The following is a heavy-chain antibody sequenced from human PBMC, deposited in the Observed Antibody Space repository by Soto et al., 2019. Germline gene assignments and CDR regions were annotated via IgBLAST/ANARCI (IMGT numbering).Heavy chain of an antibody. CDR1: GATFGNTA. Sequence: QVQLVQSGAEVKEPGSSVNVSCKTSGATFGNTAVTWVRQAPGQSLEWIGGIVPLFGTANYAQKFRGRVTITADEXTXXAYMELSSLRTDDTAVYYCARDGDPGYSFWSGPLGGGRFDPWGQGTLVTVSS. J-gene: IGHJ5*02. CDR3: ARDGDPGYSFWSGPLGGGRFDP. D-gene: IGHD3-3*01. CDR2: IVPLFGTA. V-gene: IGHV1-69*12.